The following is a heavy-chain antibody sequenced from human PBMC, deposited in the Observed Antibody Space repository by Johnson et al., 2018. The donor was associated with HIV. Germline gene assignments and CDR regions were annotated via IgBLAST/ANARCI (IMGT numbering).Heavy chain of an antibody. Sequence: VQLVESRGGVVRPGGSLRLSCAASGITVGTNYMSWVRQAPGKGLEWVSVIFSVGDVYYADSVKGRFTISRDNSKNTLYLQMNSLRAEDTAVYDCAKVIARSNYYGSGSYRDPGAFDIWGQGTMVTVSS. CDR1: GITVGTNY. CDR2: IFSVGDV. D-gene: IGHD3-10*01. J-gene: IGHJ3*02. CDR3: AKVIARSNYYGSGSYRDPGAFDI. V-gene: IGHV3-66*02.